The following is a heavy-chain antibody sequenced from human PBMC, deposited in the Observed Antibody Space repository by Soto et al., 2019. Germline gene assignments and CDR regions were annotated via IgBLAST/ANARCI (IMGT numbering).Heavy chain of an antibody. CDR3: ARDGQNQSPYAMDV. CDR1: GFTFSNNA. CDR2: IWYDGSNK. Sequence: GGSLRLSCATSGFTFSNNAMHWVRQAPGKGLEWVAQIWYDGSNKYYADSVKGRFTISRDNSKNTVYLQMSSLRAEDMAVYYCARDGQNQSPYAMDVWGQGTTVTVSS. V-gene: IGHV3-33*01. J-gene: IGHJ6*02.